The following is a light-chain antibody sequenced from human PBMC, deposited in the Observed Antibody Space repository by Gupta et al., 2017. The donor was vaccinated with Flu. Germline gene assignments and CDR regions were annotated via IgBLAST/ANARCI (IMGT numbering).Light chain of an antibody. CDR1: QSVLYSSNNKNY. CDR2: WAS. CDR3: QQDYSILT. V-gene: IGKV4-1*01. J-gene: IGKJ4*01. Sequence: DIVMTQSPDSLAVSLGERATINCKSSQSVLYSSNNKNYLAWYQQKPGQPPKLLIYWASTREYGVPDRFSGSGSGTDFTLTISSLQAEDVAVYYCQQDYSILTFGGGTKVEIK.